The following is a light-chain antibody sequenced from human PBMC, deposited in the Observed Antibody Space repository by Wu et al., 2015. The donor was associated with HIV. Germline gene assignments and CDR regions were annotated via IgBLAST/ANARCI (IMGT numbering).Light chain of an antibody. CDR1: QSVSSSY. CDR3: QHRSSWPLT. J-gene: IGKJ5*01. CDR2: ATS. Sequence: EIVLTQSPGTLSLSPGERATLSCRASQSVSSSYLAWYQQKPGQAPRLLVYATSNRATGIPGRFSGSGSGTDFTLTISSLEPEDFAVYYCQHRSSWPLTFGQGTRLEIK. V-gene: IGKV3D-20*02.